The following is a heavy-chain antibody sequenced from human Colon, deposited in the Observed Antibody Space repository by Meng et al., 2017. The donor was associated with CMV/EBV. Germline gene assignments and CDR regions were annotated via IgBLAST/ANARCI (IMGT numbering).Heavy chain of an antibody. CDR1: GYTFGSYG. J-gene: IGHJ4*02. CDR2: ISAYNGNR. D-gene: IGHD3-16*01. Sequence: CKASGYTFGSYGSSWVRQAPGQGLERMGWISAYNGNRNCAQKFQGRVTMTTDTSTSTAYMELRSLRSGDTAVYYCARRGQEGGYFDYWGQGTLVTVSS. CDR3: ARRGQEGGYFDY. V-gene: IGHV1-18*01.